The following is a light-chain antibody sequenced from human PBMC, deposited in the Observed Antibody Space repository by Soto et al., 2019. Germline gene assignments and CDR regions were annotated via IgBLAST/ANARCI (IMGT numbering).Light chain of an antibody. CDR2: EVS. J-gene: IGLJ1*01. V-gene: IGLV2-14*01. CDR3: TSYTNIASLDV. Sequence: QSVLTQPASVSGSPGQSITISCTGSSSDVGGYNYVSWYQHHPGKAPKLMIYEVSHRPSGVSNRFSGSKSGSTASLTISGLQAEDEADYYCTSYTNIASLDVFGTGTKSPS. CDR1: SSDVGGYNY.